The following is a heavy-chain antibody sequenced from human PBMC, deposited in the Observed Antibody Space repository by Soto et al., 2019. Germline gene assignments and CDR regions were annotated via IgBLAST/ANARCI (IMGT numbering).Heavy chain of an antibody. D-gene: IGHD2-15*01. Sequence: QITLKESGPTLVKPTQTLTLTCTFSGFSLSTSGVGVGWIRQPPGKALEWLALIYWDDDKRYSPSLKSRLTITKATAKNQVVLTMTNMDPVDTATYYCAHNSAVVPLDYWGQGTLVTVSS. CDR1: GFSLSTSGVG. V-gene: IGHV2-5*02. J-gene: IGHJ4*02. CDR3: AHNSAVVPLDY. CDR2: IYWDDDK.